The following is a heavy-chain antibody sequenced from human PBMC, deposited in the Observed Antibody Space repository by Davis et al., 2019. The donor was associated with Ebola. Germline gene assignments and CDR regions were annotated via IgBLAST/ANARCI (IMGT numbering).Heavy chain of an antibody. V-gene: IGHV1-18*01. J-gene: IGHJ3*02. CDR2: ISGHSDNP. Sequence: AASVKVSCKASGYTFTRYGISWVRQAPGEGPEWMAWISGHSDNPKYAPKVQDRVTVTTDRSTHTAYLELRSLRSDDTAVYYCTRGPSYDSGVIGAFDIWGQGTTITVSS. CDR3: TRGPSYDSGVIGAFDI. D-gene: IGHD4-17*01. CDR1: GYTFTRYG.